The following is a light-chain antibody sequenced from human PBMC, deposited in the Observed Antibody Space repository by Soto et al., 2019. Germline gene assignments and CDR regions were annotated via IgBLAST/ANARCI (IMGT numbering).Light chain of an antibody. Sequence: EIVMTQSAATLSVSQGERATLSCRPSQSVGSNLAWYQQKPGQAPRLLIYAASSRATGIPDRFSGSGSGTDFTLTVSRLEPEDFAVYYCQQYGNSPAITFGQGTRLEIK. CDR3: QQYGNSPAIT. CDR2: AAS. V-gene: IGKV3-20*01. J-gene: IGKJ5*01. CDR1: QSVGSN.